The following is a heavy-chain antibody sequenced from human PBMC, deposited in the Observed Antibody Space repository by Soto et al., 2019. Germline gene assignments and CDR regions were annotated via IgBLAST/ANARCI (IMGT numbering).Heavy chain of an antibody. J-gene: IGHJ4*02. CDR3: ARVLYDSSGYFDY. V-gene: IGHV3-33*01. CDR1: GFTFSSYG. Sequence: PGGSLRLSCAAYGFTFSSYGMHWVRQDQGKRKERVAVIWYDGSNKYYADSVKVRFTISRDNSKTTLYLQMNSLRAEDTSVYYCARVLYDSSGYFDYWGQGTLVTVSS. CDR2: IWYDGSNK. D-gene: IGHD3-22*01.